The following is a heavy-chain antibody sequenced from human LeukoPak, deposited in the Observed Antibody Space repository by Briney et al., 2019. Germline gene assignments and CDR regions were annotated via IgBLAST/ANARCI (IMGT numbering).Heavy chain of an antibody. CDR3: ASLDVEPLAH. J-gene: IGHJ4*02. V-gene: IGHV4-4*07. Sequence: SETLSLTCTVSGDSIRGFYWSWVRQPAGQGLEYIGHMYISGSTTYNPSLKSRVTMSVDLAKNEVSLKLTSVTAADTAIYFCASLDVEPLAHWGRGTLVLVSS. D-gene: IGHD1-1*01. CDR2: MYISGST. CDR1: GDSIRGFY.